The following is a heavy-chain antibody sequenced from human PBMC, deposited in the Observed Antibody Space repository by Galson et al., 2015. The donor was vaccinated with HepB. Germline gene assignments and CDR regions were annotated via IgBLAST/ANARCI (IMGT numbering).Heavy chain of an antibody. CDR3: ARDSATVTPDLQKDPDHYYYGMDV. CDR2: TSYDGCNK. V-gene: IGHV3-30-3*01. D-gene: IGHD4-17*01. J-gene: IGHJ6*02. Sequence: SLRLSCAASGFTFSSYAMHWVRQAPGKGLEWVAVTSYDGCNKYYADSVKGRFTISRDNSKNTLYLQMNSLRAEDTAVYYCARDSATVTPDLQKDPDHYYYGMDVWGQGTTVTVSS. CDR1: GFTFSSYA.